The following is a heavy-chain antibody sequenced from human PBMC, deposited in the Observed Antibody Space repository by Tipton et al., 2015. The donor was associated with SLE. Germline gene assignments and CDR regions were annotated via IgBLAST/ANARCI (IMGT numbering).Heavy chain of an antibody. V-gene: IGHV3-23*01. CDR1: GGSFSGYY. D-gene: IGHD4-23*01. CDR2: ISGSGAGT. CDR3: AKDHYGGPPFDC. Sequence: GLVKPSETLSLTCAVYGGSFSGYYWSWVRQAPGKGLEWVSGISGSGAGTYYADSVKGRFTISRDNSKNTLYLRMNSLRAEDTAVYYCAKDHYGGPPFDCWGQGTLVTVSS. J-gene: IGHJ4*02.